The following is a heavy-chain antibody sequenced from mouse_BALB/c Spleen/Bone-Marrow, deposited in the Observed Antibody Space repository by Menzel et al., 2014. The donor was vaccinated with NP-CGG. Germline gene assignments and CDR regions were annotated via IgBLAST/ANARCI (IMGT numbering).Heavy chain of an antibody. Sequence: VQPQQSGAELVRPGSSVKISCESSGYVFSTYWINWVKQRPGQGLEWIGQIYPGDGDTDYNGKFKDKATLTADKSSNTAYMQLSSLTSEDSAVYFCARGGISVDYWGQGTTLTVSS. CDR3: ARGGISVDY. V-gene: IGHV1-80*01. CDR2: IYPGDGDT. CDR1: GYVFSTYW. J-gene: IGHJ2*01.